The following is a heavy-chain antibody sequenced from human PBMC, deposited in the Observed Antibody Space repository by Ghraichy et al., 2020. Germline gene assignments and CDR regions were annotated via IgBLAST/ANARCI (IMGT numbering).Heavy chain of an antibody. V-gene: IGHV2-5*02. CDR2: IYWDDDK. CDR3: AHRPPAVAGSIYYFDY. Sequence: SGPTPVKPTQTLTLTCTFSGFSLSTSGVGVGWIRQPPGKALEWLALIYWDDDKRYSPSLKSRLTITKDTSKNQVVLTMTNMDPVDTATYYCAHRPPAVAGSIYYFDYWGQGTLVTVSS. J-gene: IGHJ4*02. D-gene: IGHD6-19*01. CDR1: GFSLSTSGVG.